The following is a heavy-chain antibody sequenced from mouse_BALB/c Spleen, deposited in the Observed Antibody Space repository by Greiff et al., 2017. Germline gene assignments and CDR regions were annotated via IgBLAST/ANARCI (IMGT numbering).Heavy chain of an antibody. J-gene: IGHJ4*01. Sequence: QVQLQQPGAELVKPGASVKLSCKASGYTFTSYWMHWVKQRPGQGLEWIGEINPSNGRTNYNEKFKSKATLTVDKSSSTAYMQLSSLTSEDSAVYYCARRRYDVMEYAMDYWGQGTSGTVSS. CDR2: INPSNGRT. D-gene: IGHD2-14*01. CDR1: GYTFTSYW. V-gene: IGHV1S81*02. CDR3: ARRRYDVMEYAMDY.